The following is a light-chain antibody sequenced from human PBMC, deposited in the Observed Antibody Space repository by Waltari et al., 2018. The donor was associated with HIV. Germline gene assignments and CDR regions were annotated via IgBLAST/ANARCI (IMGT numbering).Light chain of an antibody. CDR3: QVWDSNTLVV. V-gene: IGLV3-1*01. CDR1: KLGDKY. CDR2: QDT. J-gene: IGLJ2*01. Sequence: SYELTQPPSVSVSPGQTASITCSGDKLGDKYACWYQQRPGQSPVLVIYQDTKRPSGISARFSGSSSGNTATLTITGTQTMEEADYYCQVWDSNTLVVFGGGTKLTVL.